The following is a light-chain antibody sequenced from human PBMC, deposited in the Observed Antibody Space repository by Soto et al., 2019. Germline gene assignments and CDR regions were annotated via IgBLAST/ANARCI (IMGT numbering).Light chain of an antibody. CDR3: GTWDSSLGAVV. V-gene: IGLV1-51*01. CDR2: DND. Sequence: QSVLTQPPSVSAAPGQEVTISCSGRSSNIGNNYVSWYQQLPGTAPKLLIYDNDKRPSGIPDRFSGSKSGTSATLGITGLQTGDEADYYCGTWDSSLGAVVFGGGTQLTVL. J-gene: IGLJ7*01. CDR1: SSNIGNNY.